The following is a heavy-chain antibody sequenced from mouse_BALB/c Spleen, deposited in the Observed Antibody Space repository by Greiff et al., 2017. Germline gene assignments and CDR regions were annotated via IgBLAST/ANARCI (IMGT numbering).Heavy chain of an antibody. CDR2: IYPGDGDT. J-gene: IGHJ2*01. CDR1: GYAFSSSW. D-gene: IGHD2-1*01. V-gene: IGHV1-82*01. CDR3: ARDGNYFGY. Sequence: QVQLQQSGPELVKPGASVKISCKASGYAFSSSWMNWVKQRPGQGLEWIGRIYPGDGDTNYNGKFKGKATLTADKSSSTAYMQLSSLTSVDSAVYFCARDGNYFGYWGQGTTLTVSS.